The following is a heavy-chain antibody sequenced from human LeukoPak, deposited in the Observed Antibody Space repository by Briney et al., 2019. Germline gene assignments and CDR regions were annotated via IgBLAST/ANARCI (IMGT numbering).Heavy chain of an antibody. V-gene: IGHV4-34*01. D-gene: IGHD6-19*01. CDR2: INHSGST. CDR3: ARGGGYSSGWYGLY. CDR1: DDSMFSYY. J-gene: IGHJ4*02. Sequence: PSETLSLTCTVSDDSMFSYYWSWIRQPPGKGLEWIGEINHSGSTNYNPSLKSRVTISVDTSKNQFSLELSSVTAADTAVYYCARGGGYSSGWYGLYWGQGTLVTVSS.